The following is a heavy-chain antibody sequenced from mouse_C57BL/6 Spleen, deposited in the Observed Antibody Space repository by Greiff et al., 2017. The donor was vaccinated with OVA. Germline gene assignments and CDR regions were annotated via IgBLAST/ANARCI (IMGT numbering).Heavy chain of an antibody. CDR3: ARPGQLRLRDYAMDY. V-gene: IGHV1-59*01. D-gene: IGHD3-2*02. Sequence: QVQLQQPGAELVRPGTSVKLSCKASGYTFTSYWMHWVKQRPGQGLEWIGVIDPSDSYTNYNQKFKGKATLTVDTSSSTAYMQLSSLTSEDSAVYYCARPGQLRLRDYAMDYWGQGTSVTVSS. CDR2: IDPSDSYT. CDR1: GYTFTSYW. J-gene: IGHJ4*01.